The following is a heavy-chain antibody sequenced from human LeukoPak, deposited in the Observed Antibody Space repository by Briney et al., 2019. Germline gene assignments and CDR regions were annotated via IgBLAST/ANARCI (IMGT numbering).Heavy chain of an antibody. CDR3: ARGAWFYGWYGDY. D-gene: IGHD6-19*01. Sequence: VASVKVSCKASGYTFTSYDINWVRQATGQGLEWMGWMNPNSGNTGYAQKFQGRVTITRNTSISTAYMELSSLRSEDTAVYYCARGAWFYGWYGDYWGQGTLVTVSS. J-gene: IGHJ4*02. V-gene: IGHV1-8*03. CDR1: GYTFTSYD. CDR2: MNPNSGNT.